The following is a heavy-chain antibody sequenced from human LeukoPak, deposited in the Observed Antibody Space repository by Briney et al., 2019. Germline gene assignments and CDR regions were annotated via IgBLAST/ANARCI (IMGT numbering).Heavy chain of an antibody. CDR3: AKKTDPAMLPFTRDPDAFDI. D-gene: IGHD2-15*01. V-gene: IGHV3-23*01. CDR1: GFTFSSYA. Sequence: PGGSLRLSCAASGFTFSSYAMSWVRQAPGKGLEWVSAISGSGGSTYYADSVKGRFTISRDNSKNTLYLQMNSLRAEDTAVYYCAKKTDPAMLPFTRDPDAFDIWGQGTMITVSS. CDR2: ISGSGGST. J-gene: IGHJ3*02.